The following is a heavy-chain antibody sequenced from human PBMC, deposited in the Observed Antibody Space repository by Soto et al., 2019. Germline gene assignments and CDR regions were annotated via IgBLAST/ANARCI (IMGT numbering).Heavy chain of an antibody. V-gene: IGHV1-2*02. CDR3: ASRCSSTSCYKVLDYYYGMDV. Sequence: GASVKVPCKASGYTFTGYYMHWVRQAPGQGLEWMGWINPNSGGTNYAQKFQGRVTMTRDTSISTAYMELSRLRSDDTAVYYCASRCSSTSCYKVLDYYYGMDVWGQGTTVTVSS. J-gene: IGHJ6*02. CDR2: INPNSGGT. CDR1: GYTFTGYY. D-gene: IGHD2-2*02.